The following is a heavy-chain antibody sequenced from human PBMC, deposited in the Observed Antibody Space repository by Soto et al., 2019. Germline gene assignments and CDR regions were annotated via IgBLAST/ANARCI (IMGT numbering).Heavy chain of an antibody. V-gene: IGHV4-34*01. J-gene: IGHJ6*02. D-gene: IGHD6-13*01. Sequence: SETLSLTCAVYCGSFSGYYWSWIRQPPGKGLEWIGEINHSGSTNYNPSLKSRVTISVDTSKNQFSLNLSSVTAADTAVYYCAGGRGRQQLVMSYYYGMDVWGQGTTVTVSS. CDR3: AGGRGRQQLVMSYYYGMDV. CDR2: INHSGST. CDR1: CGSFSGYY.